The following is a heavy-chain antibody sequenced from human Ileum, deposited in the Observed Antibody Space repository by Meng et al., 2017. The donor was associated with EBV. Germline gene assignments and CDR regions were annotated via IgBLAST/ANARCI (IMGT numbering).Heavy chain of an antibody. Sequence: EVQLEEVGGGVVMHGGSLTVTCASSGFTFTYAWMSWVRQPPGTGLELVGLIKSKNDGGTTDYAPTLKGRFTISGDDSKNTLSLQMNSLKSEDTAVYYCATDRPEVRAGEFDSWGQGTLVTVSS. D-gene: IGHD1-14*01. J-gene: IGHJ4*02. CDR1: GFTFTYAW. V-gene: IGHV3-15*01. CDR2: IKSKNDGGTT. CDR3: ATDRPEVRAGEFDS.